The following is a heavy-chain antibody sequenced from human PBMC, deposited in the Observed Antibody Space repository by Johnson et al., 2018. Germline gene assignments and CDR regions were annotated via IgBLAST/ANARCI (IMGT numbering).Heavy chain of an antibody. CDR3: ARDQYSSSAYYGRDV. D-gene: IGHD6-6*01. CDR2: IWYDGSNK. V-gene: IGHV3-33*01. Sequence: QVQLVESGGGVVQPGRSLRLSCAASGFTFSSYGMHWVRQAPGKGLEWVAVIWYDGSNKYYADSVKGRFTISRDNSKNTLYLQMNSLRAEDTAVYYCARDQYSSSAYYGRDVWGQGTTVTVSS. CDR1: GFTFSSYG. J-gene: IGHJ6*02.